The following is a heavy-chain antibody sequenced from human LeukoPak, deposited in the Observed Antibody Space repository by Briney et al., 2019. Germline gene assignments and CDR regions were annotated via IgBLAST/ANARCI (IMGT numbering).Heavy chain of an antibody. CDR3: ARDGHSFGHDFDY. V-gene: IGHV3-74*01. CDR1: GFTFSSYW. J-gene: IGHJ4*02. D-gene: IGHD5-18*01. Sequence: GGSLRLSCAASGFTFSSYWMHWVRHTPGEGLVWVSRIKGDGSSTSYADSVKGRFTISRDNAKNTLYLQMNSLRAEDTAVYYCARDGHSFGHDFDYWGQGTLVTVSS. CDR2: IKGDGSST.